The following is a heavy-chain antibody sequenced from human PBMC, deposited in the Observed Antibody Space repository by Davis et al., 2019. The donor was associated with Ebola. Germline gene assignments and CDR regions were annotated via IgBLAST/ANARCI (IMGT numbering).Heavy chain of an antibody. V-gene: IGHV4-59*12. CDR1: GGSITSYY. J-gene: IGHJ4*02. CDR2: IYYSGST. D-gene: IGHD5-18*01. Sequence: MPSETLSLTCTVSGGSITSYYWSWIRQLPGKGLEWIGYIYYSGSTNYNPSLKSRVTISVDTSKNQFSLKLSSVTAADTAVYYCARGRYSYGFDYWGQGTLVTVSS. CDR3: ARGRYSYGFDY.